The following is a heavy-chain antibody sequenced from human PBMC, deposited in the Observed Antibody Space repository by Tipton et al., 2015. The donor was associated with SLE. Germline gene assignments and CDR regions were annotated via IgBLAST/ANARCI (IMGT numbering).Heavy chain of an antibody. J-gene: IGHJ4*02. V-gene: IGHV5-51*03. Sequence: QLVQSGAEVKKPGESLKISCQGSGYTFSSYWLVWVRQRPGKGLEWMGIIYPTDSDIIYSPSFQGQVTISADESTSTAYLQLSSLKAADTAMYYCARGHGSGFYSDNWGQGTLVTVSS. CDR1: GYTFSSYW. CDR2: IYPTDSDI. CDR3: ARGHGSGFYSDN. D-gene: IGHD3-22*01.